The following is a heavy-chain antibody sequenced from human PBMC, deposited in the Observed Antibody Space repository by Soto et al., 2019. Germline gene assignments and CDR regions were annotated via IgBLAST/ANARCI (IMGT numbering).Heavy chain of an antibody. V-gene: IGHV3-21*06. CDR1: GFTFRNYN. J-gene: IGHJ4*02. CDR2: ISTGGAYM. D-gene: IGHD2-21*01. CDR3: ARDIASPGGDYFDS. Sequence: EVQLVESGGGLVKAGGSLRLFCTASGFTFRNYNMTWVRQAQGKGLEWVSSISTGGAYMFYADSVKGRFTISRDNAQNSLFLQIDSPRAEDTAVYYCARDIASPGGDYFDSWGQGTLVTVSS.